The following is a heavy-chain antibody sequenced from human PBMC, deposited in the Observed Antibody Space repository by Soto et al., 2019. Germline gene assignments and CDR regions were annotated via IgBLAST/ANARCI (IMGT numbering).Heavy chain of an antibody. CDR1: GYSFTSYW. CDR3: ARHGARGGDYYYGMDV. V-gene: IGHV5-51*01. Sequence: GESLKISCKGSGYSFTSYWIGWVRQMPGKGLEWMGIIYPGDSDTRYSPSFQGQVTISADKSISTAYLQWSSLKASDTAMYYCARHGARGGDYYYGMDVWGQGTTVTVSS. J-gene: IGHJ6*02. D-gene: IGHD3-10*01. CDR2: IYPGDSDT.